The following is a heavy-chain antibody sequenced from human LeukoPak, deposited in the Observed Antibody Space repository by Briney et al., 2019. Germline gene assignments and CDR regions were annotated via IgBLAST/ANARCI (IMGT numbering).Heavy chain of an antibody. V-gene: IGHV3-30*02. CDR2: IRYDGSNK. D-gene: IGHD6-19*01. CDR3: ARERIAVRGFDP. J-gene: IGHJ5*02. CDR1: GFTFSSYG. Sequence: GGSLRLSCAASGFTFSSYGMHWVRQAPGKGLEWVAFIRYDGSNKYYADSVKGRFTISRDNSKNTLYLQMNSLRAEDTAVYYCARERIAVRGFDPWGQGTLVTVSS.